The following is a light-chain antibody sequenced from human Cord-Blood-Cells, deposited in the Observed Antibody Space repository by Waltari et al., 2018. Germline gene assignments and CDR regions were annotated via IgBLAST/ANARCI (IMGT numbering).Light chain of an antibody. J-gene: IGLJ3*02. CDR1: SSDVGSYNL. CDR3: CSYAGSSTFV. CDR2: EGS. V-gene: IGLV2-23*01. Sequence: QSALTQPASVSGSPGQSLTISCTGTSSDVGSYNLVSWYQQHPGKAPKLRIYEGSKRPSGVSKRFSGSKSGNTASLTIAGLQAEDEADYYCCSYAGSSTFVFGGGTKLTVL.